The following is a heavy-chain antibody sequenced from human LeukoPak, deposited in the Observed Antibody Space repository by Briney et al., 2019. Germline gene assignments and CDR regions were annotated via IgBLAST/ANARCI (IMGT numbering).Heavy chain of an antibody. Sequence: PGGSLGLSCAASGFTFSSYAMSWVRQAPGKGLEWVSAISGSGGSTYYADSVKGRFTISRDNSKNTLYLQMNSLRAEDTAVYYCAKDRSWNDAFDYWGQGTLVTVSS. CDR2: ISGSGGST. CDR1: GFTFSSYA. V-gene: IGHV3-23*01. J-gene: IGHJ4*02. D-gene: IGHD1-1*01. CDR3: AKDRSWNDAFDY.